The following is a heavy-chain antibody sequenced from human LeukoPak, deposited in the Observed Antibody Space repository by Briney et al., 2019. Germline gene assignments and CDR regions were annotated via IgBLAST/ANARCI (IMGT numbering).Heavy chain of an antibody. CDR1: GFTFSSYS. D-gene: IGHD1-26*01. CDR2: ISSLSGTI. CDR3: ARDKIVGATHFDY. V-gene: IGHV3-48*01. J-gene: IGHJ4*02. Sequence: PGRSLRLSCAASGFTFSSYSMNWVRQAPGEGLEWVSYISSLSGTIYYADSVKGRFTISRDNAKNSLYLQMNSLRVEDTAVYYCARDKIVGATHFDYWGQGTLVTVSS.